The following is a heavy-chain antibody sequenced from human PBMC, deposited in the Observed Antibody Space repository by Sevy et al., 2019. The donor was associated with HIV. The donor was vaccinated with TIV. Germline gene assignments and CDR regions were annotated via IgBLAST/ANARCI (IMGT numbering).Heavy chain of an antibody. CDR1: GFTFSTYD. Sequence: GGSLRLSCAASGFTFSTYDIHWVRQAPGKGLEWVAIISYDGNYREYADSVRGRFSMSRDNSKNTVYLQMNGLSIEDTAVYYCAKNRPPGGSYFSRHAMDVWGRGTTVTVFS. CDR3: AKNRPPGGSYFSRHAMDV. V-gene: IGHV3-30*18. CDR2: ISYDGNYR. J-gene: IGHJ6*02. D-gene: IGHD3-16*01.